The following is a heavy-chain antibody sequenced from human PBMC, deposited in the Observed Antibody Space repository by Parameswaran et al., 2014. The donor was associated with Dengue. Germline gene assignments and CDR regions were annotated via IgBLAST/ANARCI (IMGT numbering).Heavy chain of an antibody. CDR3: ARDGWGFGHIWFDLLNYYYYYMDV. D-gene: IGHD3-10*01. J-gene: IGHJ6*03. CDR2: IWYDGSNK. Sequence: GGSLRLSCAASGFTFSSYGMHWVRQAPGKGLEWVAVIWYDGSNKYYADSVKGRFTISRDNSKNTLYLQMNSLRAEDTAVYYCARDGWGFGHIWFDLLNYYYYYMDVWGKGTTVTVSS. V-gene: IGHV3-33*01. CDR1: GFTFSSYG.